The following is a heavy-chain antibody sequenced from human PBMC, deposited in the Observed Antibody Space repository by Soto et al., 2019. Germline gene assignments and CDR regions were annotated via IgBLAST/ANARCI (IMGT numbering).Heavy chain of an antibody. J-gene: IGHJ6*02. D-gene: IGHD5-18*01. Sequence: VQLVQSGAEVKKPGASVKVSCKASGYTFTGYYMHWVRQAPGQGLELMGWINPNSGGTNYAQKFQGWVTMTRDTSISTAYMELSRLRSDDTAVYYWARERVGYSYGYYYYYGMDVWGQGTTVTVSS. V-gene: IGHV1-2*04. CDR2: INPNSGGT. CDR1: GYTFTGYY. CDR3: ARERVGYSYGYYYYYGMDV.